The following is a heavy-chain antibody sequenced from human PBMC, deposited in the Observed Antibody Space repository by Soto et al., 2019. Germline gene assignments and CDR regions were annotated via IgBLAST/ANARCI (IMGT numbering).Heavy chain of an antibody. V-gene: IGHV3-30*18. J-gene: IGHJ4*02. CDR3: AKEWVYDSSGWSFDY. CDR1: GFTFSSYG. Sequence: QVQLVESGGGVVQPGRSLRLSCAASGFTFSSYGMHWVRQAPGKGLEWVAVISYDGSNKYYADCVKGRFTISRDNSKNTLYRQMNSLRAEDTAVYYCAKEWVYDSSGWSFDYWGQGTLVTVSS. D-gene: IGHD3-22*01. CDR2: ISYDGSNK.